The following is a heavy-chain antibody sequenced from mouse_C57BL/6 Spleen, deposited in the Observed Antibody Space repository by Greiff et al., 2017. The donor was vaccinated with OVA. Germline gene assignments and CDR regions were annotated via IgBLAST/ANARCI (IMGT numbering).Heavy chain of an antibody. CDR1: GYAFSSSW. CDR3: ARWGGNYGYAMDY. J-gene: IGHJ4*01. CDR2: IYPGDGDT. D-gene: IGHD2-1*01. Sequence: LVESGPELVKPGASVKISCKASGYAFSSSWMNWVKQRPGKGLEWIGRIYPGDGDTNYNGKFKGKATLTADKSSSTAYMQLSSLTSEDSAVYFCARWGGNYGYAMDYWGQGTSVTVSS. V-gene: IGHV1-82*01.